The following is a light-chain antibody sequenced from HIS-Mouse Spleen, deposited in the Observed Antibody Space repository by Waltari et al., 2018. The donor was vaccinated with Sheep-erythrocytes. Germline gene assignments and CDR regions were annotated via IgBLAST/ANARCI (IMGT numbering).Light chain of an antibody. V-gene: IGLV1-44*01. CDR1: SPNIGSNT. CDR3: AAWDDSLNGYV. CDR2: SNN. Sequence: QSVLTQPPSASWTPGQRVTISCSGSSPNIGSNTVNWYQQPPGTAPKLLIYSNNQRPSGVPDRFSGSKSGTSASLAISGLQSEDEADYYCAAWDDSLNGYVFGTGTKVTVL. J-gene: IGLJ1*01.